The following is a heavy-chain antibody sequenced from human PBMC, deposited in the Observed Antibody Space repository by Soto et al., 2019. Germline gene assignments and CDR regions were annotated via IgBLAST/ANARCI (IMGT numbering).Heavy chain of an antibody. J-gene: IGHJ4*02. Sequence: QVQLVQSGAEVKKPGSSVKVSCKASGGTFSSYTISWVRQAPGQGLEWMGRIIPILGIANYAQKFQARVTITAAKSTSTAYMELSSLRSEDTAVYSCARGSLVRGCVAPVDYWGQGTLVTVSS. CDR3: ARGSLVRGCVAPVDY. V-gene: IGHV1-69*02. D-gene: IGHD3-10*01. CDR2: IIPILGIA. CDR1: GGTFSSYT.